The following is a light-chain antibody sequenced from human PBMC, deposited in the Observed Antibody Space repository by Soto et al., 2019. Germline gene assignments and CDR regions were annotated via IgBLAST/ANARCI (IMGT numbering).Light chain of an antibody. CDR2: DES. J-gene: IGKJ4*01. CDR3: QQFSSYPLT. V-gene: IGKV4-1*01. CDR1: ESVLYNSNNRNY. Sequence: DIVVTQSPDSLAVSLGERATINCRSSESVLYNSNNRNYLAWYQQKPGQAPRLXIYDESSRATGIPDRLSGGGSGTDLTLTISRLEPEDFAVYYCQQFSSYPLTFGGGTKVDIK.